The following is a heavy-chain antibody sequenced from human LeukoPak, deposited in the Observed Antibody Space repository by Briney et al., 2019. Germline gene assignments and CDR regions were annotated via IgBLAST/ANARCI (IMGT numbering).Heavy chain of an antibody. J-gene: IGHJ4*02. D-gene: IGHD3-16*01. CDR1: GFTFSSYA. V-gene: IGHV3-23*01. CDR2: ISGSGGST. Sequence: GGSLRLSCAASGFTFSSYAMSWVRQAPGKGLEWVSAISGSGGSTYYADSVKGRFTISRDNAKKSLYLQMNSLRAEDTAVYYCAMGPSSGNALNYWGQGTLVTVSS. CDR3: AMGPSSGNALNY.